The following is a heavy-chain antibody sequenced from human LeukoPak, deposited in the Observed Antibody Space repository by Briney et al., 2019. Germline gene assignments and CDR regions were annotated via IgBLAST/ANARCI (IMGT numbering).Heavy chain of an antibody. D-gene: IGHD3-3*01. CDR3: AKRFWSGYYNGPFDY. Sequence: GGSLRLSCAASGFTFSSYGMHWVRQAPGKGLEWVAVISYDGSNKYYADSVKGRFTISRDNSKNTLYLQMNSLRAEDTAVYYCAKRFWSGYYNGPFDYWGQGTLVTVSS. J-gene: IGHJ4*02. CDR2: ISYDGSNK. V-gene: IGHV3-30*18. CDR1: GFTFSSYG.